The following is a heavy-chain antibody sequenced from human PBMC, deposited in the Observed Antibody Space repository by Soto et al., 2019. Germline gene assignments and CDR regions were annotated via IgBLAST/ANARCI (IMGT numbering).Heavy chain of an antibody. Sequence: GGSLRLSCAASGFTFDDYAMHWVRQAPGKGLEWVSGISWNSGSIGYADSVKGRFTISRDNAKNSLYLQMNSLRAEDTALYYCAKAGTRLREYYYYYMDVWGKGTTVTVSS. V-gene: IGHV3-9*01. CDR3: AKAGTRLREYYYYYMDV. CDR1: GFTFDDYA. CDR2: ISWNSGSI. D-gene: IGHD1-1*01. J-gene: IGHJ6*03.